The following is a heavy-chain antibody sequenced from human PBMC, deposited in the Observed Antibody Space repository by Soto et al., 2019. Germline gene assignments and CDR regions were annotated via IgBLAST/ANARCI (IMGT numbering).Heavy chain of an antibody. D-gene: IGHD1-1*01. V-gene: IGHV3-30*18. CDR2: ISYDGSNK. CDR1: GFTFSSYG. CDR3: ANVFTGTTFDY. J-gene: IGHJ4*02. Sequence: QVQLVESGGGVVQPGRSLRLSCAASGFTFSSYGMHWVRQAPGKGLDWVAVISYDGSNKYYADSVMGRFTISRENSKNTLYLQINSLRAEDTAVYYCANVFTGTTFDYLGQGTLVTVS.